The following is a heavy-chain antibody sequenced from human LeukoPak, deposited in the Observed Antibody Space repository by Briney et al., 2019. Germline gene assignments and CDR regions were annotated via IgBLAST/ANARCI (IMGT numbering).Heavy chain of an antibody. CDR2: ISTRSGYI. J-gene: IGHJ4*02. Sequence: GGSLRLSCAASGFNFSLYGMSWVRQAPGKGLEWVSSISTRSGYIYYADSLKARFTISRYNAKNSVYLQMNSLKPEAPAVYYCTRGRWLQSYYFDYWGQGTLVTVSS. CDR1: GFNFSLYG. CDR3: TRGRWLQSYYFDY. D-gene: IGHD5-24*01. V-gene: IGHV3-21*03.